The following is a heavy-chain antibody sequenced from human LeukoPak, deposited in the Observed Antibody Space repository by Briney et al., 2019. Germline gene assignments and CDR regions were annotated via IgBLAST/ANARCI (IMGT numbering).Heavy chain of an antibody. Sequence: GASVKVSCKASGGTFSIYAINWVRQAPGQGLEWMGGIIPLFGTPNYAQKFQGRVTITADESTNTAYMELNSLRSEDTAVYYCARGTEEYSKSSGWFDPWGQGTLVIVCS. CDR1: GGTFSIYA. D-gene: IGHD6-6*01. CDR2: IIPLFGTP. J-gene: IGHJ5*02. CDR3: ARGTEEYSKSSGWFDP. V-gene: IGHV1-69*13.